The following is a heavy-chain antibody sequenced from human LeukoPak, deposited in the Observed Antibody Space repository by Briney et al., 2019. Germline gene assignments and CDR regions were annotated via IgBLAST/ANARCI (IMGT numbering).Heavy chain of an antibody. J-gene: IGHJ4*02. CDR1: GFTFSNFA. V-gene: IGHV3-23*01. CDR3: GKARDGGSHTRARGFDD. D-gene: IGHD2-2*01. CDR2: ISAGGERT. Sequence: PGGSLRLSCAASGFTFSNFAMSWVRQAPGEGLEWVSGISAGGERTYHADSVKGRFTISRDNSQSTLYLQMNSLRVEDTAVYYCGKARDGGSHTRARGFDDWGRETLVAASS.